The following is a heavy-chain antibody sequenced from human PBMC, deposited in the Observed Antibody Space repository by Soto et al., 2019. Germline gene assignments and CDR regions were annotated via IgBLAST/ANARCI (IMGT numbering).Heavy chain of an antibody. CDR1: GFSFRSYW. CDR3: AREYYGVLTGYYNDY. Sequence: EVQLVGSGGGLVQSGGSLGLSCVASGFSFRSYWMHWVRQAPGKGLVWVARISSDGTTTTYADSANGRFTVSRDNAANTLYLQMSSLRAEDTAVYYCAREYYGVLTGYYNDYWGQGTLVTVSS. CDR2: ISSDGTTT. D-gene: IGHD3-9*01. J-gene: IGHJ4*02. V-gene: IGHV3-74*01.